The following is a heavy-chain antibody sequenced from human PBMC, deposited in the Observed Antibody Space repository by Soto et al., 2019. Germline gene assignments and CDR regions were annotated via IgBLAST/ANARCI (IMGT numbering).Heavy chain of an antibody. J-gene: IGHJ3*02. D-gene: IGHD3-10*01. CDR1: GFTFSSYG. CDR2: ISYDGSNK. Sequence: GGSLRLSCAASGFTFSSYGMHWVRQAPGKGLEWVAVISYDGSNKYYADSVKGRFTISRDNSKKMLYLQMNSLRPEDTAAYHCAKVRSGSYGSAFEMWGQGTMVTVSS. CDR3: AKVRSGSYGSAFEM. V-gene: IGHV3-30*18.